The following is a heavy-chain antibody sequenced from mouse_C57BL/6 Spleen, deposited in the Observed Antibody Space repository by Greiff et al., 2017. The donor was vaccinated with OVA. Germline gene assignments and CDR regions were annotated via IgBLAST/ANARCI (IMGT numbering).Heavy chain of an antibody. CDR1: GYTFTDYY. CDR2: INPYNGGT. V-gene: IGHV1-19*01. D-gene: IGHD2-2*01. Sequence: VQLQQSGPVLVKPGASVKMSCKASGYTFTDYYMNWVKQSHGKSLEWIGVINPYNGGTSYNQKFKGKATLTVDKSSSTAYMELNSLTSEDSAVYYCARHRTMVKYFDVWGTGTTVTVSS. CDR3: ARHRTMVKYFDV. J-gene: IGHJ1*03.